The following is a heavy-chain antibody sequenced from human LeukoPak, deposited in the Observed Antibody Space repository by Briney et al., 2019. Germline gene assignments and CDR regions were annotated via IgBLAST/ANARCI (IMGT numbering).Heavy chain of an antibody. CDR2: MIPIFGTA. CDR1: GYTFTSYG. J-gene: IGHJ5*02. V-gene: IGHV1-69*05. D-gene: IGHD1-26*01. CDR3: ARDLTEWELLGWFDP. Sequence: SVKVSCKASGYTFTSYGISWVRQAPGQGLEWMGGMIPIFGTANYAQKFQGRVTITTDESTSTAYMELSSLRSEDTAVYYCARDLTEWELLGWFDPWGRGTLVTVSS.